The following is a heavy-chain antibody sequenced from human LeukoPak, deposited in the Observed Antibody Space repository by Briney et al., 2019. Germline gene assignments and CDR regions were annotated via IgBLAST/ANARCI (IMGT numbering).Heavy chain of an antibody. D-gene: IGHD4-11*01. V-gene: IGHV3-30*18. J-gene: IGHJ4*02. CDR2: ISYDGSNK. CDR1: GFTFSSYG. Sequence: GRSLRLSCVASGFTFSSYGMHWVRQAPGKGLEWVAVISYDGSNKYYADSVKGRFTISRDNSKNTLYLQMNSLRAEDTAVYYCAKDYSNYCDYWGQGTLVTVSS. CDR3: AKDYSNYCDY.